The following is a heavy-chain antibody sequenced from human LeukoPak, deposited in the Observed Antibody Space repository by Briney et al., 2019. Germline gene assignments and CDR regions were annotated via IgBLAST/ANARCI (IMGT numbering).Heavy chain of an antibody. D-gene: IGHD5-12*01. CDR1: GGSITSSSYY. Sequence: SETLSLTCNVSGGSITSSSYYWGWVRQPPGKGLEWIGSIYYSGSTYNNPSLRSRVTISVDTSKNQFSLKMRSVTAADTAVYYCARARGTVAIDYWGQGTLVTVSS. V-gene: IGHV4-39*07. CDR2: IYYSGST. J-gene: IGHJ4*02. CDR3: ARARGTVAIDY.